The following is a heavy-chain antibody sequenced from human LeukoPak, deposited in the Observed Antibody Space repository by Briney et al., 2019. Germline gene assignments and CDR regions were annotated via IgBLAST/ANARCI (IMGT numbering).Heavy chain of an antibody. V-gene: IGHV4-59*06. CDR2: IYYSGST. Sequence: PSETLSLTCTVSGGSISSYYWSWIRQHPGKGLEWIGYIYYSGSTYYNPSLKSRVTISVDTSKNQFSLKLSSVTAADTAVYYCARXPLXRXXXXXFIDXXXGXLVTVS. CDR3: ARXPLXRXXXXXFID. D-gene: IGHD1-26*01. CDR1: GGSISSYY. J-gene: IGHJ4*02.